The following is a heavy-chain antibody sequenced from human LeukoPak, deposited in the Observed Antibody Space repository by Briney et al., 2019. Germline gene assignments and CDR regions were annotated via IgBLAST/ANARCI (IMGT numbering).Heavy chain of an antibody. CDR1: GFTFSSYA. CDR2: ISSSSSPI. J-gene: IGHJ4*02. Sequence: GGSLRLSCAASGFTFSSYAMSWVRQAPGKGLGWVSYISSSSSPIYYADSVKGRFTISRDNAKNSVYLQMNSLRDEDTAVYYCAREHYYDSSGYYVPFDYWGQGTLVTVSS. D-gene: IGHD3-22*01. V-gene: IGHV3-48*02. CDR3: AREHYYDSSGYYVPFDY.